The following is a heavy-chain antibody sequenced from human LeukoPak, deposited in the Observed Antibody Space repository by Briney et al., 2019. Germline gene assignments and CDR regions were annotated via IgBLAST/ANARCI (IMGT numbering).Heavy chain of an antibody. CDR1: GGTFSSYA. CDR2: ISAYNGNT. CDR3: ARGPRYYDFWSGYSEAVDY. J-gene: IGHJ4*02. V-gene: IGHV1-18*01. Sequence: ASVKVSCKASGGTFSSYAISWVRQAPGQGLEWMGWISAYNGNTNYAQKLQGRVTMTTDTSTSTAYMELRSLRSDDTAVYYCARGPRYYDFWSGYSEAVDYWGQGTLVTVSS. D-gene: IGHD3-3*01.